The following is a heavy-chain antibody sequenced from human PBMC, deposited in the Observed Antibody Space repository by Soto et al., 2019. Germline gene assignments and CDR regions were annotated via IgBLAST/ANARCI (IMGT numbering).Heavy chain of an antibody. CDR3: AKGTGYSYGLLDY. J-gene: IGHJ4*02. Sequence: GGSLRLSCAASGFTFDDYAMHWVRQAPGKGLEWVSGISWNSGSMGYADSVKGRFTISRDNAKNSLYLQMNSLRTEDTAFYYCAKGTGYSYGLLDYWGQGTLVTVSS. V-gene: IGHV3-9*01. CDR2: ISWNSGSM. D-gene: IGHD5-18*01. CDR1: GFTFDDYA.